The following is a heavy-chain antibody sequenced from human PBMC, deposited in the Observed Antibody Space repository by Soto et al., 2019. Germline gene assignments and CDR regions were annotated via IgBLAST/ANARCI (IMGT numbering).Heavy chain of an antibody. Sequence: ASVKVSCKVSGYSLTEISMHWVRQAPGKGREWMGGFDPEDDETIYAQKFQGRLTMTEDTSTDTAYMELSGLRSEDTAVYYCATESGWYNWFDPWGQGTLVTVSS. CDR2: FDPEDDET. D-gene: IGHD6-19*01. CDR3: ATESGWYNWFDP. V-gene: IGHV1-24*01. CDR1: GYSLTEIS. J-gene: IGHJ5*02.